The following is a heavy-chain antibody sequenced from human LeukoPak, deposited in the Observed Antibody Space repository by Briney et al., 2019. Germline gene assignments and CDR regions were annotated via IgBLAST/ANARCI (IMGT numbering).Heavy chain of an antibody. Sequence: PSETLSLTCAVYGGSFSGYYWSWIRQPPGKGLEWIGEINHSGSTNYNPSLKSRVTISVDTSKNQFSLKLSSVTAADTAVYYCASRPYGDYVIDFDYWGQGTLATVSS. J-gene: IGHJ4*02. D-gene: IGHD4-17*01. CDR1: GGSFSGYY. V-gene: IGHV4-34*01. CDR2: INHSGST. CDR3: ASRPYGDYVIDFDY.